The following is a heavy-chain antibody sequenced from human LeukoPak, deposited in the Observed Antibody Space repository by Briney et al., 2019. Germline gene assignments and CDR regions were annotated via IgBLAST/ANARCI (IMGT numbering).Heavy chain of an antibody. CDR3: ARWVAVAGTTNAFDI. Sequence: ASVKVSCKASGGTFSSYAISWVRQAPGQGLEWMGGIIPIFGTANYAHKFQGRVTITADESTSTAYMELSSLRSEDTAVYYCARWVAVAGTTNAFDIWGQGTMVSVSS. CDR1: GGTFSSYA. V-gene: IGHV1-69*01. CDR2: IIPIFGTA. D-gene: IGHD6-19*01. J-gene: IGHJ3*02.